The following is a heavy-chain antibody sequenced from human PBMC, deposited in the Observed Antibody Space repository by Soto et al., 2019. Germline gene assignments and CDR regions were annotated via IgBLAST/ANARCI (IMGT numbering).Heavy chain of an antibody. V-gene: IGHV1-69*05. CDR1: GGTFSSSA. Sequence: QVQLVQSGAEMKEPGSSVKVSCKTSGGTFSSSAISWLRQAPGQGLEWMGGIIPLFRTPDYAQKFQGRVTFAXDXATSTAYMELSSLRSEDTAVYYCARDNDRLQLGGNYSYILDVWGQGTTITVSS. J-gene: IGHJ6*02. D-gene: IGHD4-4*01. CDR3: ARDNDRLQLGGNYSYILDV. CDR2: IIPLFRTP.